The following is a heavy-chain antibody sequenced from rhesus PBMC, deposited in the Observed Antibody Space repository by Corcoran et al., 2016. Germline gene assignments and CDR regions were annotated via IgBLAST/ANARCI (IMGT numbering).Heavy chain of an antibody. CDR3: ARPQYSSWSAVDY. Sequence: QLQLQESGPGLVKPSETLSLTCAVSGGSISSNYWSWIRQPPGKGLEWICLTSGGGGGTDSNPSLKSGGTISTDTPKNQVSLNLSTVTAADTAVYYGARPQYSSWSAVDYWDQGGMVTVSS. CDR2: TSGGGGGT. J-gene: IGHJ4*01. D-gene: IGHD6-13*01. V-gene: IGHV4-173*01. CDR1: GGSISSNY.